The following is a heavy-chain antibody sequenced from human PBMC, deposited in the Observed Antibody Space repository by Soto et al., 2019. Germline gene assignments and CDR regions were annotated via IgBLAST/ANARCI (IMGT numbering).Heavy chain of an antibody. CDR3: ATQPRYDSSGYFYY. CDR1: GVSIKSGGFY. CDR2: IYYTGSP. Sequence: PSETLSLTCSVSGVSIKSGGFYWTWIRQLPGKGLEWIGDIYYTGSPFYHPSLETRVTLSLDTSNNQFSLNLGSVTAADTAVYYCATQPRYDSSGYFYYWGQGTQVTVSS. D-gene: IGHD3-22*01. V-gene: IGHV4-31*03. J-gene: IGHJ4*02.